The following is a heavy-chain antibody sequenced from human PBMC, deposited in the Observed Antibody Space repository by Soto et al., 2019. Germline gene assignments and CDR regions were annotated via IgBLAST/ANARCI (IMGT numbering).Heavy chain of an antibody. CDR3: ATGGVSTRTFDY. CDR2: IYPSDSDT. D-gene: IGHD3-3*01. J-gene: IGHJ4*02. Sequence: GESLKISCKGSGYNFAGYWIAWVRQMPGKGLELMGIIYPSDSDTRYRPSFQGQVTISADKSISSAYLQWSSLRASDTAMYYCATGGVSTRTFDYWGQGTPVTVSS. CDR1: GYNFAGYW. V-gene: IGHV5-51*01.